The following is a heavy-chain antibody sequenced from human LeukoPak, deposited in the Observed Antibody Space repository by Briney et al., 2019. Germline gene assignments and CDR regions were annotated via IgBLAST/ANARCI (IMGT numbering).Heavy chain of an antibody. CDR1: GFTFSSYA. CDR3: AKVHDSSGYYRYYFDY. Sequence: GGSLRLSCAASGFTFSSYAMSWVRQAPGKGLEWVSAISGSGGSTYYADSVKGRFTISRDNSKNTLYLQMSSLRAEDTAVYYCAKVHDSSGYYRYYFDYWGQGTLVSVSS. J-gene: IGHJ4*02. CDR2: ISGSGGST. D-gene: IGHD3-22*01. V-gene: IGHV3-23*01.